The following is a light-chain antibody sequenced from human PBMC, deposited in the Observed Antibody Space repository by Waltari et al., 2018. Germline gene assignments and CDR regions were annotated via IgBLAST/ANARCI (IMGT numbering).Light chain of an antibody. Sequence: QSALTQPASVSGSPGQSITISCTGTTSTFGSYALVSWYQQHPDKAPKLMVYEGTKRPPGISTRFSGAKSGNTASLPISGLQAEDEADYYCCSYAGNTVWVFGGGTKLTVL. CDR1: TSTFGSYAL. CDR2: EGT. CDR3: CSYAGNTVWV. V-gene: IGLV2-23*01. J-gene: IGLJ3*02.